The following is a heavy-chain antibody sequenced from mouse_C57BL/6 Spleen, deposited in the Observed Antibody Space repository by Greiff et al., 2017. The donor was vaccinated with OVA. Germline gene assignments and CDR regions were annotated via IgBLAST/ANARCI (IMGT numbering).Heavy chain of an antibody. CDR1: GFTFSNYW. CDR2: IRLKSDNYAT. CDR3: TLIYYDYDGRDLDY. Sequence: EVKVEESGGGLVQPGGSMKLSCVASGFTFSNYWMNWVRQSPEKGLEWVAQIRLKSDNYATHYAESVKGRFTISRDDSKSSVYLQMNNVRTENTGNYYCTLIYYDYDGRDLDYWGQGTTLTVSS. D-gene: IGHD2-4*01. J-gene: IGHJ2*01. V-gene: IGHV6-3*01.